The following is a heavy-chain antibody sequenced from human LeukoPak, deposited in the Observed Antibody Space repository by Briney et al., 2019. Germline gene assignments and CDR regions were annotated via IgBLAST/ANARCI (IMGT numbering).Heavy chain of an antibody. Sequence: ASVKVSCKASNNTLSNNGITWVRQAPGQGLEWMGWINPNSGGTNYAQKFQGRVTMTRDTSIRTAYMELSRLRSDDTAVYYCARGRDSGSPYDAFDMWGQGTMVTVSS. J-gene: IGHJ3*02. CDR3: ARGRDSGSPYDAFDM. CDR1: NNTLSNNG. V-gene: IGHV1-2*02. D-gene: IGHD1-26*01. CDR2: INPNSGGT.